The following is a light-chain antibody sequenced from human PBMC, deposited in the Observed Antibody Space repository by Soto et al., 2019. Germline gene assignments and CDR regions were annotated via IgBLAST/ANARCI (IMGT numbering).Light chain of an antibody. Sequence: AIRMTQSPSSLSASTGDRVTITCRARQDISTYLAWYQQKPGEAPKLLIYAASTLQSGVPSNFSGSGSGTDFTLTISCLQSEDFATYYCEQYHTFPFTFGPGTKVEIK. V-gene: IGKV1-8*01. J-gene: IGKJ3*01. CDR3: EQYHTFPFT. CDR1: QDISTY. CDR2: AAS.